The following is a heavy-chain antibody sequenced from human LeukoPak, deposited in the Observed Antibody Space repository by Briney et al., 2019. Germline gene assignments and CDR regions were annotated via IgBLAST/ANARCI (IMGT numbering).Heavy chain of an antibody. D-gene: IGHD6-13*01. CDR2: IYYSGST. J-gene: IGHJ4*02. Sequence: PSETLSLTCTVSGGSISSYYWSWIRQPPGEGLEWIGYIYYSGSTNYNPSLKSRVTISVDTSKNQFSLKLSSVTAADTAVYYCARRSSSYGLYYFDYWGQGTLVTVSS. V-gene: IGHV4-59*01. CDR1: GGSISSYY. CDR3: ARRSSSYGLYYFDY.